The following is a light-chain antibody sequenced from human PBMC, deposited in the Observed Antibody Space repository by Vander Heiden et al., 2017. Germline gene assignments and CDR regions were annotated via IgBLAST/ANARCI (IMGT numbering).Light chain of an antibody. V-gene: IGLV1-47*01. J-gene: IGLJ3*02. CDR1: RSNTGTNY. Sequence: SVLSQPPSVSGTHGQRVTISGSGSRSNTGTNYLYRYQQLPGAAPKLLMYRNNPRSSGVPDRFSGSKSGTSASLAIGGLRAGDEAHYFYSSWDENRSDRLAFGGGTKLTVL. CDR2: RNN. CDR3: SSWDENRSDRLA.